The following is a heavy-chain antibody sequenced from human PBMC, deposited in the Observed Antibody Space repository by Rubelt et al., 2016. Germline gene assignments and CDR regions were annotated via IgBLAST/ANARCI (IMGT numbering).Heavy chain of an antibody. CDR1: GCSISSGGYY. J-gene: IGHJ3*02. CDR2: IYYSGST. D-gene: IGHD5-18*01. CDR3: ARVRGYSYGYYAFDI. V-gene: IGHV4-31*03. Sequence: QVQLQESGPGLVKPSQTMSLTCTVSGCSISSGGYYWSWIRQNTGKGLEWIGYIYYSGSTYYNPSLKSRVTISVDTSKNQFSLKLSSVTAADTAVYYCARVRGYSYGYYAFDIWGQGTMVTVSS.